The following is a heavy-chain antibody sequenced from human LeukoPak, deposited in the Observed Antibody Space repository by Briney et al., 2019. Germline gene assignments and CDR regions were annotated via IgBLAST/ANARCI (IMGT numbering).Heavy chain of an antibody. D-gene: IGHD3-3*01. J-gene: IGHJ3*02. Sequence: SETLSLTCAVYGGSFSGYYWSWIRQPPGKGLEWIGYIYHSGSTYYNPSLKSRVTISVDRSKNQFSLKLSSVTAADTAVYYCARGRGTIFGVVIRVAFDIWGQGTMVTVSS. CDR3: ARGRGTIFGVVIRVAFDI. CDR2: IYHSGST. CDR1: GGSFSGYY. V-gene: IGHV4-34*01.